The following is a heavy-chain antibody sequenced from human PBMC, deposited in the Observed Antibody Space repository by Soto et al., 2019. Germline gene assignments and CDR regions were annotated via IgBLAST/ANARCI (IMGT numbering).Heavy chain of an antibody. CDR1: GGTFSSYT. D-gene: IGHD4-17*01. V-gene: IGHV1-69*02. CDR3: ARRGDDYGDYGGDDAFDI. CDR2: ISPILGIA. J-gene: IGHJ3*02. Sequence: QVQLVQSGAEVKKPGSSVKVSCKASGGTFSSYTISWVRQAPGQGLEWMGRISPILGIANYAQKFHVRVTITADNSTSTAYMELSSLRSEDTAVYYCARRGDDYGDYGGDDAFDIWGQGTMVTVSS.